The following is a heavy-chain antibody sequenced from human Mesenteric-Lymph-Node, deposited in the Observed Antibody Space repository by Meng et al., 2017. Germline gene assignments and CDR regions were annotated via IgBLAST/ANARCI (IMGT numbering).Heavy chain of an antibody. CDR2: TYTYGPT. D-gene: IGHD5-24*01. Sequence: GESLKISCAASGFTFSSYGMHWVRQAPGKGLELVSLTYTYGPTSYADSVKGRFTVSRDNAKDSLYLQMNSLRAEDTAFYYCASGFHGYNYGAYFDYWGQGGQVTVSS. CDR1: GFTFSSYG. V-gene: IGHV3-NL1*01. J-gene: IGHJ4*02. CDR3: ASGFHGYNYGAYFDY.